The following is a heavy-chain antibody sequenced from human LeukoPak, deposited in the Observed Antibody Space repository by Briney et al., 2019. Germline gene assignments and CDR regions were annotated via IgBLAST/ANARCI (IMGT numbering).Heavy chain of an antibody. V-gene: IGHV3-21*01. D-gene: IGHD3-16*02. J-gene: IGHJ4*02. CDR3: ARDRGYDYIWGSYRSLYYFDY. CDR2: ISSSSSYI. Sequence: GGSLRLSCAASGFTFSSYSMNWVRQAPGKGLEWVSSISSSSSYIYYADSVKGRFTISRDNAKNSLYLQMNSLRAEDTAVYYCARDRGYDYIWGSYRSLYYFDYWGQGTLVTVSS. CDR1: GFTFSSYS.